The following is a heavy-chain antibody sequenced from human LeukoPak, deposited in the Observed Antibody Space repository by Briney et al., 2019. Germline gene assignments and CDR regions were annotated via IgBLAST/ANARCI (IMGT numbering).Heavy chain of an antibody. CDR1: GGSISSYY. CDR3: ARACPLLGGDYSLGAFDI. CDR2: IYYSGST. V-gene: IGHV4-59*08. Sequence: SETLSLTCTVSGGSISSYYWSWIRQPPGKGLEWIGYIYYSGSTNYNPSLKSRVTISVDTSKNQFSLKLSSVTAADTAVYYCARACPLLGGDYSLGAFDIWGQGTMVTVSS. J-gene: IGHJ3*02. D-gene: IGHD4-17*01.